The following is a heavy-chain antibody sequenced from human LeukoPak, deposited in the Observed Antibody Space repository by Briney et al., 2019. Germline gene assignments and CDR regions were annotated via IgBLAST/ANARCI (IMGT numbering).Heavy chain of an antibody. CDR2: FDPEDGET. D-gene: IGHD3-22*01. CDR1: GYTLTELS. J-gene: IGHJ4*02. V-gene: IGHV1-24*01. Sequence: ASVKVSCKVSGYTLTELSMHWVRQAPGKGLEWMGGFDPEDGETIYAQKFQGRVTMTEDTSTDTAYMELSSLRSEDTAVYYCATKYDSSGLITPPLSDYWGQGTLVTVSS. CDR3: ATKYDSSGLITPPLSDY.